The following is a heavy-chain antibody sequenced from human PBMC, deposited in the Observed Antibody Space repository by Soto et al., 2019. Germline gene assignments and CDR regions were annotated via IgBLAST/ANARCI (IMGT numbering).Heavy chain of an antibody. V-gene: IGHV4-39*01. CDR3: AASSSSSWYGIPINWFDP. CDR2: IYYSGST. J-gene: IGHJ5*02. D-gene: IGHD6-13*01. Sequence: SETLSLTCTVSGGSISSSSYYWGWIRQPPGKGLEWIGSIYYSGSTYYNPSLKSRVTISVDTSKNQFSLKLSSVTAADTAVYYCAASSSSSWYGIPINWFDPWGQGTLVTVSS. CDR1: GGSISSSSYY.